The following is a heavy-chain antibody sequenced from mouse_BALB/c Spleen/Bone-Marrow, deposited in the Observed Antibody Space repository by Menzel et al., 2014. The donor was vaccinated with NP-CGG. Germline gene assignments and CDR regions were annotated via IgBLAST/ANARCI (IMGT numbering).Heavy chain of an antibody. V-gene: IGHV3-5*02. CDR1: GISITTGNYR. CDR2: IYYSGTI. Sequence: EVQLQQSGPGLVKPSQTVSLTCTVTGISITTGNYRWSWIRQFPGNKLEWIGYIYYSGTITYNPSLTSRTTVTRDTSKNQFFLEMNSLTAEDTATYYCARDDNYAMDYWGQGTSVTVSS. CDR3: ARDDNYAMDY. J-gene: IGHJ4*01.